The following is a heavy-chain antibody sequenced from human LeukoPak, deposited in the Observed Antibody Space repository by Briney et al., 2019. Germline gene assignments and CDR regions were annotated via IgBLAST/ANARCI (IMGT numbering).Heavy chain of an antibody. D-gene: IGHD6-19*01. J-gene: IGHJ4*02. Sequence: SEALSLTCTVSGGSISSSSYYRGWIRQPPGKGLEWIGSIYYSGSTYYNPSLKSRVTISVDTSKNQFSLKLSSVTAADTAVYYCARPTTKSSDFDYWGQGTLVTVSS. V-gene: IGHV4-39*01. CDR2: IYYSGST. CDR1: GGSISSSSYY. CDR3: ARPTTKSSDFDY.